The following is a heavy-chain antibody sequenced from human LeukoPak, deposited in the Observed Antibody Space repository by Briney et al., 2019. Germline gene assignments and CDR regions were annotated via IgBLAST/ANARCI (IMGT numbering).Heavy chain of an antibody. D-gene: IGHD5-18*01. CDR1: GFTFSSYW. J-gene: IGHJ4*02. CDR3: ARAGDTTMLTFIDYFDY. Sequence: PGGSLRLSCAASGFTFSSYWMSWVRQAPGKGLEWVANIKQDGSEKYYVDSVKGRFTISRGNAKNSLYLQMNSLRAEDTALYYCARAGDTTMLTFIDYFDYWGQGTLVTVSS. V-gene: IGHV3-7*01. CDR2: IKQDGSEK.